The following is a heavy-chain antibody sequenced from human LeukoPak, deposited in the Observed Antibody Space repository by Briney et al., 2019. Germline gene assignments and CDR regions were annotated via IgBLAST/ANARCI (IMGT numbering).Heavy chain of an antibody. J-gene: IGHJ5*02. CDR3: ARPREGYNWFDP. CDR1: GGSISSSSYY. D-gene: IGHD1-26*01. CDR2: IYYSGST. V-gene: IGHV4-39*01. Sequence: SETLSLTCTVSGGSISSSSYYWGWIRQPPGKGLEWIGSIYYSGSTYYNPSLKSRVTISVDASKNQFSLKLSSVTAADTAVYYCARPREGYNWFDPWGQGTLVTVSS.